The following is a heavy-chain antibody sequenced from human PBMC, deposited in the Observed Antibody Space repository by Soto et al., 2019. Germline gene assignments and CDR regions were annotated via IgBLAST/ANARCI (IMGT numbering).Heavy chain of an antibody. Sequence: KASETLSLTCTVSGGSISSGGYYWSWIRQHPGKGLEWIGYIYYSGSTYYNPSLKSRVTISVDTSKNQFSLKLSSVTAADTAVYYCARDVAGYYDILTGYYKRSHAFDIWGQGTMVTVSS. J-gene: IGHJ3*02. D-gene: IGHD3-9*01. CDR2: IYYSGST. CDR3: ARDVAGYYDILTGYYKRSHAFDI. CDR1: GGSISSGGYY. V-gene: IGHV4-31*03.